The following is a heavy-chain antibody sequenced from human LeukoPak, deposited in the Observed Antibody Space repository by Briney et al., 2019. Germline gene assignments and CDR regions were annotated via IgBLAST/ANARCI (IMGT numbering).Heavy chain of an antibody. Sequence: PSHTLSLTCTVSGGSISSGGYYWSWIRQHPGKGLEWIGYIYYSGSTYYNPSLKSRVTISVDTSKNQFSLKLSSVTAADTAVYYCASTTVGIAAAGTRFDPWGQGTLVTVSS. CDR1: GGSISSGGYY. J-gene: IGHJ5*02. CDR3: ASTTVGIAAAGTRFDP. D-gene: IGHD6-13*01. V-gene: IGHV4-31*03. CDR2: IYYSGST.